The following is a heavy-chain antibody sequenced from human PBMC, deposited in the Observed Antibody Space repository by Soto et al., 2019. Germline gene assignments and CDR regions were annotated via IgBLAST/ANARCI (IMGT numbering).Heavy chain of an antibody. J-gene: IGHJ6*02. D-gene: IGHD6-13*01. V-gene: IGHV1-2*02. CDR2: IRPNGGST. Sequence: ASVKVSCKASGYTFTAYYIHWVRQAPGQEFEWMGWIRPNGGSTDFARESQGRFTMTWDTSISTAYMDLSSLRSDDTAVYYCARGSVASAAEPTGMDVWGQGTTVTVSS. CDR1: GYTFTAYY. CDR3: ARGSVASAAEPTGMDV.